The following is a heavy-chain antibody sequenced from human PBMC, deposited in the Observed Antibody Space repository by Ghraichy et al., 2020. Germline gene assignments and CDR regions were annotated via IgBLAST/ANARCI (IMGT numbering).Heavy chain of an antibody. V-gene: IGHV4-61*01. CDR1: GGSVSSGSYY. D-gene: IGHD2-8*01. CDR2: MYNSGST. J-gene: IGHJ4*02. Sequence: SETLSLTCSVSGGSVSSGSYYWSWLRQPPGRGLEWIGYMYNSGSTNYNPSLKSRVTISVDTSKNQFSLKLSSVTAADTAMYYCATLYCTNGVCYLNYWGQGTLVTVSS. CDR3: ATLYCTNGVCYLNY.